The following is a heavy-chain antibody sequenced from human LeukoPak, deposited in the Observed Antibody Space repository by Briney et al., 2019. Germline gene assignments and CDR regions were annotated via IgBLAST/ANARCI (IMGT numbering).Heavy chain of an antibody. CDR3: AKAFGNNPYYYYYMDV. V-gene: IGHV3-23*01. CDR2: ISGSGGST. Sequence: GGSLRLSCAASGFTFSSYAMSWVRQAPGKGLEWVSAISGSGGSTYYADSVKGRFTISRDNSKNTLYLQMNSLRAEDTAVYYCAKAFGNNPYYYYYMDVWGKGTTVTVSS. J-gene: IGHJ6*03. D-gene: IGHD4-23*01. CDR1: GFTFSSYA.